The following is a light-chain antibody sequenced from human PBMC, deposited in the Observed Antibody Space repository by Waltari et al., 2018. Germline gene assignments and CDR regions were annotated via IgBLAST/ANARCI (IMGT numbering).Light chain of an antibody. CDR3: AIWYSSTWV. CDR1: SGINVAPYK. J-gene: IGLJ3*02. V-gene: IGLV5-39*01. Sequence: QPVLTQPTSLSASPGASARFTCTLRSGINVAPYKIHWYQQKPGSPPQYLLRYKSDSDKQQGSGVPSRFSGSKDASINAGLLLISGLQSEDEADYHCAIWYSSTWVFGGGTKLTVL. CDR2: YKSDSDK.